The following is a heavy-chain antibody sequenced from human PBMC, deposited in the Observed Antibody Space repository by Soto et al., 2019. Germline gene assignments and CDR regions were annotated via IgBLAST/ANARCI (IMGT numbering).Heavy chain of an antibody. Sequence: SLRLSCTGSGYTFSNYGMHWVRQAPGKGLEWLAIISYDGDKTYYADSVKGRFTISRDNSKNKLYLQMNSLRPDDTAVYYCAKDIALVRGVIIDMDVWGQGTTVTVSS. CDR2: ISYDGDKT. CDR1: GYTFSNYG. D-gene: IGHD3-10*01. CDR3: AKDIALVRGVIIDMDV. J-gene: IGHJ6*02. V-gene: IGHV3-30*18.